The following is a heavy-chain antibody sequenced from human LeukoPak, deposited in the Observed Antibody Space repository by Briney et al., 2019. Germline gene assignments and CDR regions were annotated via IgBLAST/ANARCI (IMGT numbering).Heavy chain of an antibody. Sequence: SETLSLTCAVYGGSFSGYYWSWIRQPPGKGLEWIGEINHSGSTNYNPSLKSRVTISVDTSKNQFSLKLSSVTAADTAVYYCARADYGGNSGPIWFDTWGQGTLVTVSS. CDR3: ARADYGGNSGPIWFDT. J-gene: IGHJ5*02. CDR2: INHSGST. CDR1: GGSFSGYY. D-gene: IGHD4-23*01. V-gene: IGHV4-34*01.